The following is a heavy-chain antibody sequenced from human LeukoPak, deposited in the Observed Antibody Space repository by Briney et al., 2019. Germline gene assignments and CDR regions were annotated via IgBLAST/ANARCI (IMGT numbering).Heavy chain of an antibody. J-gene: IGHJ6*02. CDR2: IYYSGST. D-gene: IGHD3-3*01. CDR1: GGSISSYY. Sequence: SETLSLTCTVSGGSISSYYWSWIRQPPGKGLEWIGYIYYSGSTNYNPSLKSRVTISVDTSKNQFSLKLSSVTAADTAVYYCARDFRTSGFWSGQYYYYYGMDVWGQGTTVTVSS. CDR3: ARDFRTSGFWSGQYYYYYGMDV. V-gene: IGHV4-59*01.